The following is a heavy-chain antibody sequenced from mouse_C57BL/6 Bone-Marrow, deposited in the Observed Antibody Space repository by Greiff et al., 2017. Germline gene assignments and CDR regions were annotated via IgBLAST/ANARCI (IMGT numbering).Heavy chain of an antibody. Sequence: QVQLQQSGAELVKPGASVKLSCKASGYIFTEYTIHWVKQRSGQGLEWIGWFYPGSGSIKYNERFKDKATLTADKSSNTVYMELSSLTSEDSAVYFCARHERYYDYEGYFDYWGQGTTLTVSA. V-gene: IGHV1-62-2*01. CDR2: FYPGSGSI. D-gene: IGHD2-4*01. J-gene: IGHJ2*01. CDR1: GYIFTEYT. CDR3: ARHERYYDYEGYFDY.